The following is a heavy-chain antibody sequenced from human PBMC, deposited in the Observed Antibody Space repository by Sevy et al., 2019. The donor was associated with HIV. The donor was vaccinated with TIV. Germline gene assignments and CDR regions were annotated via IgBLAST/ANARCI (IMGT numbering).Heavy chain of an antibody. CDR2: ISYDGSNK. CDR3: ASVASSGVNDAFDI. V-gene: IGHV3-30-3*01. J-gene: IGHJ3*02. Sequence: GGSLRLSCAASGFTFSSYAMHWVRQAPGKGLEWVAVISYDGSNKYYADSVKGRFTISRDNSKNTLYLQMNSLRAEDTAVYYCASVASSGVNDAFDIWGQGTMVTVSS. CDR1: GFTFSSYA. D-gene: IGHD1-26*01.